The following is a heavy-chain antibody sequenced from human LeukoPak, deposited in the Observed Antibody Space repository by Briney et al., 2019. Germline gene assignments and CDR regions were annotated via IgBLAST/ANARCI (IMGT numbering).Heavy chain of an antibody. CDR1: GFTFSSYG. CDR3: ARDPAQYSSSWYLDAFDI. CDR2: IRYDGSNK. V-gene: IGHV3-30*02. D-gene: IGHD6-13*01. J-gene: IGHJ3*02. Sequence: GGSLRLSCAASGFTFSSYGMHWVRQAPGKGLEWVAFIRYDGSNKYYADSVKGRFTISRDNSKNTLYLQMNSLRAEDTAVYYCARDPAQYSSSWYLDAFDIWGQGTMVTVSS.